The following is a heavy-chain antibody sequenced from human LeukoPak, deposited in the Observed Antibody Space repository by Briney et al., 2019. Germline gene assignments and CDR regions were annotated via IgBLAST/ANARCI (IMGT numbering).Heavy chain of an antibody. Sequence: ASVKLSCKASGYTFTGYYMHWVRQAPGQGLEWIGRINPNRGATNYAQKFQGRVTMTRDTAISTAYMELSRLRSDDTAVYYCARSKSYYDSSGYDYWGQGTLVTVSS. J-gene: IGHJ4*02. D-gene: IGHD3-22*01. CDR2: INPNRGAT. CDR3: ARSKSYYDSSGYDY. V-gene: IGHV1-2*06. CDR1: GYTFTGYY.